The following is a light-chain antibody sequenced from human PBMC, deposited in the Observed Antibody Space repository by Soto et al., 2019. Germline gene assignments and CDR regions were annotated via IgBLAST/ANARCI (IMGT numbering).Light chain of an antibody. J-gene: IGKJ2*01. CDR1: QSLRHHNGYYY. V-gene: IGKV2-28*01. CDR3: IQTLQAPYS. Sequence: DIVMTQSPLSLPVTPGEPASISCRSSQSLRHHNGYYYLDWYLQKPEQSPQVLIYLGSNRASGVPDRVSGSGSGTVFTLKISRVEAEDVGVYYCIQTLQAPYSFGQGTKLEIK. CDR2: LGS.